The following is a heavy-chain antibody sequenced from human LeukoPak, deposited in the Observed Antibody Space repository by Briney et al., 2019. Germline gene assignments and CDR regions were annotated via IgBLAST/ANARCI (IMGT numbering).Heavy chain of an antibody. CDR1: GFSFSSYA. CDR2: VSGSGDST. V-gene: IGHV3-23*01. J-gene: IGHJ6*02. D-gene: IGHD6-19*01. CDR3: ARDGVAGIYYYYGMDV. Sequence: GGSLRLSCAASGFSFSSYAMNWVRQAPGKGLEWVSAVSGSGDSTYYADSVKGRFTISRDNAKNSLYLQMNSLRDEDTAVYYCARDGVAGIYYYYGMDVWGQGTTVTVSS.